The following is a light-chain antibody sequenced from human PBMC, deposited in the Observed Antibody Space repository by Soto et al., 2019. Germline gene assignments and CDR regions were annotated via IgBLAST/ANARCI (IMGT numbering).Light chain of an antibody. V-gene: IGKV1-39*01. CDR3: QQTYSAPGT. CDR2: VTS. CDR1: QNIAKF. J-gene: IGKJ1*01. Sequence: DIPMTQSPSSLSAFVGDSVTVTCRPSQNIAKFLNWYQVKPGKAPKVLIFVTSNLQNGVPSRFSGSGSGTEFNLTISNLEPEDFATYYCQQTYSAPGTFGQGTRV.